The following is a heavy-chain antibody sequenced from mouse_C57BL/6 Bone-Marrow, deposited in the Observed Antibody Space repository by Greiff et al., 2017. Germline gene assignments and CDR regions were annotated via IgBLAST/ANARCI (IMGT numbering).Heavy chain of an antibody. Sequence: EVQLQQSGPELVKPGASVKIPCKASGYTFTDYNMDWVKQSHGKSLEWIGDSNPNNGGTIYNQKFKGKATLTVDKSSSTAYMELRSLTSEDTAVDYCARPELGRGGWFAYWGQGTLVTVSA. CDR1: GYTFTDYN. V-gene: IGHV1-18*01. CDR2: SNPNNGGT. D-gene: IGHD4-1*01. J-gene: IGHJ3*01. CDR3: ARPELGRGGWFAY.